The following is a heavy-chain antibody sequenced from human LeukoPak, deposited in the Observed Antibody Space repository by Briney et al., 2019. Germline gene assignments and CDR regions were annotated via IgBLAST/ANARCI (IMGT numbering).Heavy chain of an antibody. CDR2: IYHTGST. Sequence: SETLSLTCTVSGGSISSYYWSWIRQPPGKGLEWIANIYHTGSTNYNPSLSSRGTISIDTAKNQVSLKLTSVTAADTAVYYCARRGRNSIGCQDSLWGQGTLVTVSS. D-gene: IGHD6-25*01. J-gene: IGHJ4*02. CDR1: GGSISSYY. CDR3: ARRGRNSIGCQDSL. V-gene: IGHV4-59*01.